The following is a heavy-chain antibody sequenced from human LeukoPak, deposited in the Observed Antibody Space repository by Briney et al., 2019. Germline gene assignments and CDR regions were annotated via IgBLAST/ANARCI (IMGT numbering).Heavy chain of an antibody. CDR2: IIPIFGTA. CDR3: ARGGSSGLYYFDY. CDR1: GGTFSSYA. V-gene: IGHV1-69*01. Sequence: GASVKVSCKASGGTFSSYAISWVRQAPGQGLEWMGGIIPIFGTANYAQKFQGRVTITADESTSTAYMELSSLRSEDTAVYYCARGGSSGLYYFDYWGQGTLVTVSS. J-gene: IGHJ4*02. D-gene: IGHD3-22*01.